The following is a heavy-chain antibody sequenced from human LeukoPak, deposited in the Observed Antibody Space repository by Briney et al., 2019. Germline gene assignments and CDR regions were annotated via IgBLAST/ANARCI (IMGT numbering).Heavy chain of an antibody. V-gene: IGHV3-66*02. J-gene: IGHJ4*02. CDR3: ARAVYDSWSGYRY. Sequence: GGSLRLSCAASGFTVSSNYMSWVRQAPGKGLEWVSVIYSGGSTYYADSVKGRFTISRDNSKNTLYLQMNSLRAEDTAVYYCARAVYDSWSGYRYWGQGTLVTVSS. CDR2: IYSGGST. D-gene: IGHD3-3*01. CDR1: GFTVSSNY.